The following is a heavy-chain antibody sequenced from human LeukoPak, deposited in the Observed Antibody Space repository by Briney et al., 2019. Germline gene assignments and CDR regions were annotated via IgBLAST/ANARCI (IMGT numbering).Heavy chain of an antibody. Sequence: GGSLRLSCAASGFTFSSYSMNWVRQAPGKGLEWVGFIRSKAYGGTTEYAASVKGRFTISRDDSKSIAYLQMNSLKTEDTAVYYCTRDFGDCSGGSCYSIGYWGQGTLVTVSS. J-gene: IGHJ4*02. CDR2: IRSKAYGGTT. D-gene: IGHD2-15*01. CDR1: GFTFSSYS. CDR3: TRDFGDCSGGSCYSIGY. V-gene: IGHV3-49*04.